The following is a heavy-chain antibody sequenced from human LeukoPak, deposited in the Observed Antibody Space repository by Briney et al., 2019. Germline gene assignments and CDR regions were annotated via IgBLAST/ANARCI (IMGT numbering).Heavy chain of an antibody. CDR3: ARDPPSSGFSLDY. CDR1: GFTFNTYS. CDR2: ISSSSSNI. Sequence: KSGGSLRLSCAASGFTFNTYSMNWVRQAPGKGLEWVSSISSSSSNIYYADSVKGRFTISRDRSKNTVYLQMNSLRAEDTAVYYCARDPPSSGFSLDYWGQGTPVTVSS. V-gene: IGHV3-21*01. D-gene: IGHD3-22*01. J-gene: IGHJ4*02.